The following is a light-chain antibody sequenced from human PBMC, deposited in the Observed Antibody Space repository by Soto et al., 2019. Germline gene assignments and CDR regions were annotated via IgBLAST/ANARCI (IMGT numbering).Light chain of an antibody. Sequence: EIVLTQSPATLSLSPGEGATLSCRASQSINTYVAWYQQKPGQAPRLLIYGASSRATGIPDRFSGSGSGTDFTLTIGRLEPEDFAVYYCQQYGSSPPVTFGQGTRLEIK. V-gene: IGKV3-20*01. CDR1: QSINTY. J-gene: IGKJ5*01. CDR3: QQYGSSPPVT. CDR2: GAS.